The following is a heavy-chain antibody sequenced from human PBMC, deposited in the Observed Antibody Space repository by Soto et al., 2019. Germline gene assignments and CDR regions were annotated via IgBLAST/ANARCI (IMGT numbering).Heavy chain of an antibody. CDR2: ISCNGADT. CDR1: GFPVSHYA. J-gene: IGHJ1*01. Sequence: VQLLESGGGLVQPGGSVRLSCAASGFPVSHYAMTWVRQAPGKGLEWVSAISCNGADTTYADSVRGRFTISRDNCKDTVFLQMNNLRDDDTAVSYCGKERRGSGWFVCNVWGQGVLVTVSS. V-gene: IGHV3-23*01. CDR3: GKERRGSGWFVCNV. D-gene: IGHD6-19*01.